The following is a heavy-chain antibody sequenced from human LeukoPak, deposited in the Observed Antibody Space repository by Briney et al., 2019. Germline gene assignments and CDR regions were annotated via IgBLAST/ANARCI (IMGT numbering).Heavy chain of an antibody. Sequence: GGSLRLSCAASGFTFSSYAMSWVRQAPGKGLEWVSDISGSGVNTDYADSVKGRYTISRDNSKNTLYLQMNSLRAEDTAVYYCAKDRWDSSGYYYPSHWGQGTLVTVSS. CDR3: AKDRWDSSGYYYPSH. V-gene: IGHV3-23*01. CDR1: GFTFSSYA. D-gene: IGHD3-22*01. J-gene: IGHJ4*02. CDR2: ISGSGVNT.